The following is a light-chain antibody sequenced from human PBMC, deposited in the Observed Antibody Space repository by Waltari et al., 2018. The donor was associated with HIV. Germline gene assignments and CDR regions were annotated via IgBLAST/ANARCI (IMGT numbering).Light chain of an antibody. CDR2: GAS. CDR3: QQSYRTPPMT. V-gene: IGKV1-39*01. J-gene: IGKJ1*01. Sequence: DIKMTQSPSSLSASVGDRVTITCRASQNISTYLNWYQHKPGEAPKVLVYGASTLQSGVPSRFSGSGSATNFTLTISSLQPEDFASYYCQQSYRTPPMTFGQGTKVEIK. CDR1: QNISTY.